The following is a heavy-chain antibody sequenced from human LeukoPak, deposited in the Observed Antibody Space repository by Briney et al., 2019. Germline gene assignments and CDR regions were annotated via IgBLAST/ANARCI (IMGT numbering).Heavy chain of an antibody. CDR1: GFTFDDYA. Sequence: GRSLRLSCAASGFTFDDYAMHWVRQAPGKGLEWVSGISLNSGSIGYADSVKGRFTISRDNSKNTLYLQMNSLRAEDTAVYYCAKGPRHSSGYYYGDYFDYWGQGTLVTVSS. J-gene: IGHJ4*02. CDR2: ISLNSGSI. V-gene: IGHV3-9*01. CDR3: AKGPRHSSGYYYGDYFDY. D-gene: IGHD3-22*01.